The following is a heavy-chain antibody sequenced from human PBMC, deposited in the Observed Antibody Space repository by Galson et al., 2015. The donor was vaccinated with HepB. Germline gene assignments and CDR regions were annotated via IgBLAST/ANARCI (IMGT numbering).Heavy chain of an antibody. Sequence: SLRLSCAASGLAFSEYYMSWIRQAPGKGLEWVSYISSSSTYTKYADPVKGRFTISRDNAKNTLYLQMNSLRAEDTAVYYCAKRWSSSWYTGDAFDIWGQGTMVTVSS. CDR2: ISSSSTYT. CDR1: GLAFSEYY. D-gene: IGHD6-13*01. V-gene: IGHV3-11*03. CDR3: AKRWSSSWYTGDAFDI. J-gene: IGHJ3*02.